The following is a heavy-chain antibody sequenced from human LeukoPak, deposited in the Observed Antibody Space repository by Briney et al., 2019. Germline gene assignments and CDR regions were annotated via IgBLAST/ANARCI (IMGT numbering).Heavy chain of an antibody. CDR3: ARLESTTYYDILTGYRSLDY. V-gene: IGHV5-51*01. CDR1: GYSFTSYW. Sequence: GESLKISCKGSGYSFTSYWIGWVRQMPRKGLEWMGIISPGDSDTRYSPSFQGQVTISADKSISTAYLQWSSLKASDTAMYYCARLESTTYYDILTGYRSLDYWGQGALVTVSS. J-gene: IGHJ4*02. D-gene: IGHD3-9*01. CDR2: ISPGDSDT.